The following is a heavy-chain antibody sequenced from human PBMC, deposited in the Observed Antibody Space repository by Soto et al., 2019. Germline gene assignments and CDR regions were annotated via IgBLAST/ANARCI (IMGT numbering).Heavy chain of an antibody. CDR3: ARHAGSGSSSYGMDV. V-gene: IGHV5-51*01. J-gene: IGHJ6*02. CDR2: IYPGDSDT. D-gene: IGHD3-10*01. Sequence: PVESLKISCKGSGYSFTSYWIGWGRQMPGKGLEWMGIIYPGDSDTRYSPSFQGQVTISADKSISTAYLQWSSLKASDTAMYYCARHAGSGSSSYGMDVWGQGTTVTVSS. CDR1: GYSFTSYW.